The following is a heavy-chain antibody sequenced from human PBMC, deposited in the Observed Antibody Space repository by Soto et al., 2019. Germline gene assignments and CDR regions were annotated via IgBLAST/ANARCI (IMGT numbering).Heavy chain of an antibody. D-gene: IGHD2-2*01. Sequence: SETLSLTCTVSGGSIITTTYYWGWLRQPPGKGLEGIGSVYYSGSTYYNPSLKSRVTISVDTSKNQFSLKLSSVTAADTAVYYCASPREYCSSTSCYVGAFDIWGQGTMVTVSS. CDR1: GGSIITTTYY. CDR2: VYYSGST. V-gene: IGHV4-39*01. J-gene: IGHJ3*02. CDR3: ASPREYCSSTSCYVGAFDI.